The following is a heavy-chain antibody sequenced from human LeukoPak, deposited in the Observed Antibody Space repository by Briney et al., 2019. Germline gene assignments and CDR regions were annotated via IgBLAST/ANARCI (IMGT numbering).Heavy chain of an antibody. J-gene: IGHJ4*02. CDR2: IYHSGST. CDR1: GGSISSGGYS. Sequence: TLSLTCAVSGGSISSGGYSWSWIRQPPGKGLEWIGYIYHSGSTYYNPSLKSRVTISVDRSKNQFSLKLSSVTAADTAVYYCAREGARGPYYLDYWGQGTLVTVSS. V-gene: IGHV4-30-2*01. CDR3: AREGARGPYYLDY. D-gene: IGHD4/OR15-4a*01.